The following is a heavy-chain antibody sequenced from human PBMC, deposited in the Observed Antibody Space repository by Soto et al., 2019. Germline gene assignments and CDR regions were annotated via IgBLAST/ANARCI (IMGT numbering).Heavy chain of an antibody. CDR3: ARDSGGKGGYFDY. J-gene: IGHJ4*02. Sequence: SETLSLTCTFSVVSISSGGYYWSWIRQHPWKGLEWIGYIYYSGSTYYNPSLKSRVTISVDTSKNQFSLKLSSVTAADTAVYYCARDSGGKGGYFDYWGQRTLGTVSS. CDR2: IYYSGST. V-gene: IGHV4-31*03. D-gene: IGHD2-15*01. CDR1: VVSISSGGYY.